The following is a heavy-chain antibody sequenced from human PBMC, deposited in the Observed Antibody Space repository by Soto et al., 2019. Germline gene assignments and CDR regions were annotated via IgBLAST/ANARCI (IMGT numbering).Heavy chain of an antibody. Sequence: GESLKISCKGSGYSFTSYWISWVRQMPGKGLEWMGRIDPSDSYTNYSPSLQGHVTISADKSISTAYLQWSSLKASDTAMYYCARRNDFWSIYFDYWGQGTLVTVSS. J-gene: IGHJ4*02. CDR3: ARRNDFWSIYFDY. D-gene: IGHD3-3*01. CDR1: GYSFTSYW. CDR2: IDPSDSYT. V-gene: IGHV5-10-1*01.